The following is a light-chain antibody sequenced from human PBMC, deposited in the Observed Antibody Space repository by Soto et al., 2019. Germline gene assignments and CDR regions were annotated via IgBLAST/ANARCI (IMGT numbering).Light chain of an antibody. CDR3: HQAQIFPIS. Sequence: DIQMTQPPSSVSASVGYRVTITCRASQGISSWLAWYQQKPGKAPKLLIYAASSLQRGVPSRFSGRGFGTDFTLNIRSLQTEELRTCDCHQAQIFPISFGVGTKVAI. CDR2: AAS. CDR1: QGISSW. V-gene: IGKV1-12*01. J-gene: IGKJ4*01.